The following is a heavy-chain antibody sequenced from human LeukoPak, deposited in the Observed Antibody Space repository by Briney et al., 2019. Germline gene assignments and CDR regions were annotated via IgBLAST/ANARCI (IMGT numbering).Heavy chain of an antibody. CDR2: IYTSGST. Sequence: PSETLSLTCTVSGGSISSYYWSWIRQPAGKGLEWIGRIYTSGSTNYNPSLKSRVTMSVDTSKNQFSLKLSSVTAADTAVYYCARHQRTNSGSSSPFDFWGQGTLVTVSS. D-gene: IGHD1-26*01. V-gene: IGHV4-4*07. CDR3: ARHQRTNSGSSSPFDF. CDR1: GGSISSYY. J-gene: IGHJ4*02.